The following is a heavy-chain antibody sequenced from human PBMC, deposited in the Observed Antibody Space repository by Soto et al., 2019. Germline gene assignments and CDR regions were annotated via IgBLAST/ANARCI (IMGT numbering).Heavy chain of an antibody. Sequence: ASVKVSCKASGYTFTSYAMNWVRQAPGQRLEWMGWINAGNGNTKYSQKFQGRGTITRDTTASTAYMELSSLRSEDTAVYYCARDPGYSCGNTWGQGTLVTVSS. J-gene: IGHJ5*02. CDR3: ARDPGYSCGNT. CDR2: INAGNGNT. V-gene: IGHV1-3*01. CDR1: GYTFTSYA. D-gene: IGHD5-18*01.